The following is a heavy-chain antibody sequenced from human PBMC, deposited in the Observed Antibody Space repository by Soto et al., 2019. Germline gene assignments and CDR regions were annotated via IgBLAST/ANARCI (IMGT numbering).Heavy chain of an antibody. J-gene: IGHJ4*02. CDR1: GDSVSSNSAA. CDR2: TYYRSKWYN. Sequence: SQTLSLTCAISGDSVSSNSAAWNWIRQSPSRGLEWLGRTYYRSKWYNDCAVSVKSRITINPDTSKNQFSLQLNSVTPEDTAVYYCARSRGGITMIVVDREFDYWGQGTLVTVS. CDR3: ARSRGGITMIVVDREFDY. V-gene: IGHV6-1*01. D-gene: IGHD3-22*01.